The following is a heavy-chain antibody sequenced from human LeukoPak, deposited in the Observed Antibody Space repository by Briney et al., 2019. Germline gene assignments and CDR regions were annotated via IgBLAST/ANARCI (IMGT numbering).Heavy chain of an antibody. CDR2: INPNSGGT. CDR3: ARDFFHRTYYYGSGSYLFAFDI. J-gene: IGHJ3*02. CDR1: GYTFTGYY. V-gene: IGHV1-2*02. Sequence: ASVKVSCKASGYTFTGYYMHWVRQAPGQGLEWMGWINPNSGGTNYAQKFQGRVTMTRDTSISTAYMELSRLRSDDTAVYYCARDFFHRTYYYGSGSYLFAFDIWGQGTMVTVSS. D-gene: IGHD3-10*01.